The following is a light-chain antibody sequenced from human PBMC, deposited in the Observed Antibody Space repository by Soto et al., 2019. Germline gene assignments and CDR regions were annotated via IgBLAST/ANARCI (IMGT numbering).Light chain of an antibody. CDR2: AAS. CDR1: QGISNY. Sequence: DIQMTQSPSSLSASVGDRVTITCRARQGISNYLAWYQQKPVKVPKLLIYAASTLQSGVPSRFNDSGSGTDYPLTISSLQPEDGATYYFQKYKSAPQSFVLGPKVQI. J-gene: IGKJ3*01. CDR3: QKYKSAPQS. V-gene: IGKV1-27*01.